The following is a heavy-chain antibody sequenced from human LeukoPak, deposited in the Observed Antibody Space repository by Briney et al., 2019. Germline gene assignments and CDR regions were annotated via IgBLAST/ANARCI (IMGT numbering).Heavy chain of an antibody. CDR2: ISGSGGST. V-gene: IGHV3-23*01. CDR1: GFTFRSYA. CDR3: AKDRLGTYYYDSSGYYPGSFDY. Sequence: PGGSLRLSCAASGFTFRSYAMSWVRQAPGKGLEWVSAISGSGGSTYYADSVKGRFTISRDNSKNTLYLQMNSLRAEDTAVYYCAKDRLGTYYYDSSGYYPGSFDYWGQGTLVTVPS. J-gene: IGHJ4*02. D-gene: IGHD3-22*01.